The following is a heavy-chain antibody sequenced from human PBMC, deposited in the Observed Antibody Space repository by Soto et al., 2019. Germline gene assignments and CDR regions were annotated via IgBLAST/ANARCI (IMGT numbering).Heavy chain of an antibody. J-gene: IGHJ4*02. V-gene: IGHV3-30*18. Sequence: GGSLRLSCAASGFTFSSYGMHWVRQAPGKGLEWVAVISYDGSNKYYADSVKGRFTISRDNSKNTLYLQMNSLRAEDTAVYYCAKDGNFGVVIIQPDYWGQGTLVTVSS. D-gene: IGHD3-3*01. CDR2: ISYDGSNK. CDR1: GFTFSSYG. CDR3: AKDGNFGVVIIQPDY.